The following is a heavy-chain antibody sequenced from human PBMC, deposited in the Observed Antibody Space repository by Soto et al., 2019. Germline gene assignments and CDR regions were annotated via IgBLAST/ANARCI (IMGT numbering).Heavy chain of an antibody. CDR2: ISGSGGST. V-gene: IGHV3-23*01. D-gene: IGHD2-15*01. Sequence: GGSLRLSCAASGFTFSSYAMSWVRQAPGKGLEWVSAISGSGGSTYYADSVKGRFTISRDNSKNTLYLQMNSLRAEDTAVYYCAKDGVVVAATRRRHHDAFDIWGQGTMVTVSS. J-gene: IGHJ3*02. CDR3: AKDGVVVAATRRRHHDAFDI. CDR1: GFTFSSYA.